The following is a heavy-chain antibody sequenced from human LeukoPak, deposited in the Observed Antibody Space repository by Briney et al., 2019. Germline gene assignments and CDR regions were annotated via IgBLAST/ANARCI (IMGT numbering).Heavy chain of an antibody. J-gene: IGHJ4*02. V-gene: IGHV1-18*01. CDR2: ISAYNGNT. CDR1: GYTLTSYG. Sequence: ASVKVSCKASGYTLTSYGISWVRQAPGQGLEWMGWISAYNGNTNYAQKLQGRVTMTTDTSTSTAYMELRSLRADDTAVYYCAKDGYNPYYFDYWGQGTLVTVSS. D-gene: IGHD5-24*01. CDR3: AKDGYNPYYFDY.